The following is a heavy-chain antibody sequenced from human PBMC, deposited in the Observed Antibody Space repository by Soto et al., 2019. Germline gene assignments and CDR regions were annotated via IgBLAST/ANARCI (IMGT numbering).Heavy chain of an antibody. CDR1: GGSISSYY. CDR3: ARVYRSGWYWYFDL. J-gene: IGHJ2*01. Sequence: QVQLQESGPGLVKPSETLSLTCTVSGGSISSYYWSWIRQPPGKGLEWIGYIYYSGSTNYNPSLKSRVTIAVDTSKNQFSLKLSSVTAADTAVYYCARVYRSGWYWYFDLWGRGTLVTVSS. D-gene: IGHD6-19*01. CDR2: IYYSGST. V-gene: IGHV4-59*01.